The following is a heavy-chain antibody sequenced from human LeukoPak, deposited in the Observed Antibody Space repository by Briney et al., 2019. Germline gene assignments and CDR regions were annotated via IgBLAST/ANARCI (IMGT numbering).Heavy chain of an antibody. Sequence: SETLSLTCTISGGSISSYYWSWIRQPPGKGLEWIGYVDYRGNTNYNPSLNIRVTISIDTSKSLFSLKLNSVTAADTAVYYCARVEVGAANRQWYGMDVWGQGTTVTVSS. J-gene: IGHJ6*02. V-gene: IGHV4-59*01. D-gene: IGHD2-15*01. CDR1: GGSISSYY. CDR2: VDYRGNT. CDR3: ARVEVGAANRQWYGMDV.